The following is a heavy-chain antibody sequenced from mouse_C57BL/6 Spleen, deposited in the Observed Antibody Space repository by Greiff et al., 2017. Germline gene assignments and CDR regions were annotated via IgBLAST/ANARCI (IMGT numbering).Heavy chain of an antibody. CDR1: GYTFTSYG. Sequence: VQLQQSGAELARPGASVKLSCKASGYTFTSYGISWVKQRTGQGLEWIGEIYPRSGNTYYNERFKGKATLTADKSSSTAYMELSSLTSEDSAVYFCARGTHYYVSSPYYYAMDYWGQGTSVTVSS. J-gene: IGHJ4*01. CDR3: ARGTHYYVSSPYYYAMDY. V-gene: IGHV1-81*01. D-gene: IGHD1-1*01. CDR2: IYPRSGNT.